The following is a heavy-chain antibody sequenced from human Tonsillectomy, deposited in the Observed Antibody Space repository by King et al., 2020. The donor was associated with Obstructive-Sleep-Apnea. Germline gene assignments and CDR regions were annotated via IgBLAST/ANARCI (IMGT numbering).Heavy chain of an antibody. D-gene: IGHD1-26*01. CDR3: ARSGSGMDV. V-gene: IGHV4-59*08. CDR2: IDYSGST. J-gene: IGHJ6*02. CDR1: GGSISSYY. Sequence: QLQESGPGLVKPSETLSLTCTVSGGSISSYYWSWIRQPPGKGLEWIGYIDYSGSTNYNPSLKSRVTISVDTSKNQFSLKLSSVTAADTAVYYCARSGSGMDVWGQGTTVTVSS.